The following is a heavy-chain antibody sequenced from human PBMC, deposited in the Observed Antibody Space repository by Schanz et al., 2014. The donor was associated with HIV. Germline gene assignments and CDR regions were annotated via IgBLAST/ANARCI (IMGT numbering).Heavy chain of an antibody. CDR3: AKDRNHYDSRYRGKGNYYYYYGMDV. CDR1: GFPFSNFA. Sequence: EHLLESGGDLIQPGGSLRLSCVASGFPFSNFAMSWVRQDPGRGLEWVAVISYDGSNKKYADSVKGRFTISRDNSKNTLYLQMKSLRPEDTAVYYCAKDRNHYDSRYRGKGNYYYYYGMDVWGQGTTVTVSS. J-gene: IGHJ6*02. V-gene: IGHV3-30*18. CDR2: ISYDGSNK. D-gene: IGHD3-22*01.